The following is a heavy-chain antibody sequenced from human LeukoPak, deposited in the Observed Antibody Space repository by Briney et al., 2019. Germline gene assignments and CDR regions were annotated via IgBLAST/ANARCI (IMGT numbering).Heavy chain of an antibody. CDR2: ISAYNGNT. J-gene: IGHJ4*02. CDR1: GYTFTSYG. CDR3: ATDREIFGVVINDY. D-gene: IGHD3-3*01. Sequence: ASVKVSCKASGYTFTSYGISWVRQAPGQGLEWMGWISAYNGNTNYAQKPQGRVTMTTDTSTSTAYKELRSLRSDDTAVYYCATDREIFGVVINDYWGQGTLVTVSS. V-gene: IGHV1-18*01.